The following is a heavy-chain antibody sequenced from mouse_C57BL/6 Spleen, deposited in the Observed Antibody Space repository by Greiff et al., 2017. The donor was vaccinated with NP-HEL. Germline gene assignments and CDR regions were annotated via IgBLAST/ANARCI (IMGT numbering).Heavy chain of an antibody. CDR2: IDPEDGDT. D-gene: IGHD2-3*01. V-gene: IGHV14-1*01. Sequence: VHVKQSGAELVRPGASVKLSCTASGFNIKDYYMHWVKQRPEQGLEWIGRIDPEDGDTEYAPKFQGKATMTADTSSNTAYLQLSSLTSEDTAVYYCTTCGGYYACAMDYWGQGTSVTVSS. CDR3: TTCGGYYACAMDY. J-gene: IGHJ4*01. CDR1: GFNIKDYY.